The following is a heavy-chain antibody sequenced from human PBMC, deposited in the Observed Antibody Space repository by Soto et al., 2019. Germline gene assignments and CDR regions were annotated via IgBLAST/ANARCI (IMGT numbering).Heavy chain of an antibody. Sequence: SETLSLTCSVSGYSVTSSDYYWAWIRQPPGKGLEWIGSMFYSGLTYYNPSLKSRVTLSVDTSKNQFSVRLNSVTAADTAVYYCAPLSVSLSGPYGIHVWGQGTTVTVSS. J-gene: IGHJ6*02. V-gene: IGHV4-39*01. CDR2: MFYSGLT. D-gene: IGHD2-15*01. CDR1: GYSVTSSDYY. CDR3: APLSVSLSGPYGIHV.